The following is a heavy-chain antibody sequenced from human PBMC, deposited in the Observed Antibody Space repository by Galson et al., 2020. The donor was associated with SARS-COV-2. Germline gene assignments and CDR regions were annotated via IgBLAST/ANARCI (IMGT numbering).Heavy chain of an antibody. Sequence: QLGESLKISCAASGFTFSSYGMHWVRQAPGKGLEWVAVIWYDGSNKYYADSVKGRFTISRDNSKNTLYLQMNSLRAEDTAVYYCAKDGGCSSTSCYWDYYYMDVWGKGTTVTVS. CDR1: GFTFSSYG. CDR3: AKDGGCSSTSCYWDYYYMDV. CDR2: IWYDGSNK. J-gene: IGHJ6*03. D-gene: IGHD2-2*01. V-gene: IGHV3-33*06.